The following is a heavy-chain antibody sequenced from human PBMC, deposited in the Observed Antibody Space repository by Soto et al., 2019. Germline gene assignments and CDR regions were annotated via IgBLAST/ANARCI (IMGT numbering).Heavy chain of an antibody. CDR1: GYTFTSYH. CDR3: ARADSGWYGGYFDY. D-gene: IGHD6-19*01. CDR2: MNPNSGYT. Sequence: QVQLVQSGAEVRKPGASVRVSCKASGYTFTSYHMNWVRQAPGQGLEWMGWMNPNSGYTAYAQKFQGRVTMTRNTSINIIYMDLSSLRSEDTAVYYCARADSGWYGGYFDYWGQRTLVTVSS. J-gene: IGHJ4*02. V-gene: IGHV1-8*01.